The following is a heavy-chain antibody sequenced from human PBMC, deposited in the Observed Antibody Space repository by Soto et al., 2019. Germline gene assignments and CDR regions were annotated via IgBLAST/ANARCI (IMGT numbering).Heavy chain of an antibody. V-gene: IGHV1-69*16. CDR3: ARGNHRRLQLWYFDL. CDR2: IIPILGTA. J-gene: IGHJ2*01. CDR1: GGTFSSYT. Sequence: QVQLVQSGAEVKKPGSSVTVSCKASGGTFSSYTISWVRQAPGQGLEWMGGIIPILGTANYAQKFQGRVTXPXXXSXSTAYMERSSLRSEDTAVYYCARGNHRRLQLWYFDLWGRGTLVTVSS. D-gene: IGHD6-25*01.